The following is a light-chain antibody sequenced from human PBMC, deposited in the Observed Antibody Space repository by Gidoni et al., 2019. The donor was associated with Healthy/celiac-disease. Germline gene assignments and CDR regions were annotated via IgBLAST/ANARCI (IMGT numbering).Light chain of an antibody. CDR2: DVS. Sequence: QSALTQPASVSGSPGQSSTISCTGTSRDVGGYNSVSWSQQHPGNAPKLMIYDVSNRPSGVSNRFSGSKSGNTASLTISGLQAEDEADYYCSSYTSSSTRVFGGGTKLTVL. CDR1: SRDVGGYNS. V-gene: IGLV2-14*03. CDR3: SSYTSSSTRV. J-gene: IGLJ3*02.